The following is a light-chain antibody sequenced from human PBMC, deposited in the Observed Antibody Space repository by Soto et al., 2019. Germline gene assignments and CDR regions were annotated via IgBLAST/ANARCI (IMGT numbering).Light chain of an antibody. Sequence: AIRMTQSPSSFSASTGDRVTITCRASQCISIHLAWYQVKPGKAPRLLIYTASYLESGVPSRFSDSGSGTDFTLTISSLQSEDFAVYYGQQYFSYPLTFGGGTKLEIK. J-gene: IGKJ4*01. CDR1: QCISIH. V-gene: IGKV1-8*01. CDR2: TAS. CDR3: QQYFSYPLT.